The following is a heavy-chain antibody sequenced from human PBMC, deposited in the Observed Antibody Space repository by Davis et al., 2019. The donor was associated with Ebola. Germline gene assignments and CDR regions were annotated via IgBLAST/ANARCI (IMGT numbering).Heavy chain of an antibody. CDR3: ARERITMIVVASEIDY. V-gene: IGHV3-48*01. CDR2: ISSSSSTK. Sequence: GESLKISCAASGFTFSTYSMNWVRQAPGKGLEWVSYISSSSSTKYYADSVKGRFTISRDNSKNTLYLQMNSLRAEDTAVYYCARERITMIVVASEIDYWGQGTLVTVSS. J-gene: IGHJ4*02. D-gene: IGHD3-22*01. CDR1: GFTFSTYS.